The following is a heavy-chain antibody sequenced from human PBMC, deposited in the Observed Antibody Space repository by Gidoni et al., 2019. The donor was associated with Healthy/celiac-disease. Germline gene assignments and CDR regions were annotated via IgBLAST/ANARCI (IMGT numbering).Heavy chain of an antibody. J-gene: IGHJ4*02. V-gene: IGHV4-39*01. Sequence: QLQLQESGPGLVKPSETLSLTCTVPGGSISSSSYHWGWIRPPPGKGLEWIGSLYYSGSTYYNPSLKSRVTISVDTSKNQFSLKLSSVTAADTAVYYCARHSPHPKTRRIAAAGNFDYWGQGTLVTVSS. CDR1: GGSISSSSYH. CDR3: ARHSPHPKTRRIAAAGNFDY. D-gene: IGHD6-13*01. CDR2: LYYSGST.